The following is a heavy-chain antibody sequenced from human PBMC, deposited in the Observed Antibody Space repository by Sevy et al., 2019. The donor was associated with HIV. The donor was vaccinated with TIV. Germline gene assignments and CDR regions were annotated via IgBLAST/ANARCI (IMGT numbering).Heavy chain of an antibody. Sequence: SETLSLTCTVSGDSISSGGHYWTWIRQRPGVGLEWIGDIYYSGRTHYSSSLDSLVTIFLDISQNQFSLRLTSVTAADTAVYFCARDASLVTTVDYFDYWGQGILVTVSS. CDR2: IYYSGRT. CDR1: GDSISSGGHY. J-gene: IGHJ4*02. V-gene: IGHV4-31*01. CDR3: ARDASLVTTVDYFDY. D-gene: IGHD4-17*01.